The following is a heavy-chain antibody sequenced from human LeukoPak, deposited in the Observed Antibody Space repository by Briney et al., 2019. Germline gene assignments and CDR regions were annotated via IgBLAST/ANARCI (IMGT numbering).Heavy chain of an antibody. J-gene: IGHJ3*02. CDR2: IYYSGST. CDR3: ARDNGSSGNDAFDI. V-gene: IGHV4-59*01. D-gene: IGHD3-22*01. Sequence: SETLSLTCTVSGGSISSYYWSWIRQPPGKGLEWIGYIYYSGSTNYNPSLKSRVTISVDTSKNQFSLKLSSVTAADTAVYYCARDNGSSGNDAFDIWGQGTMVTVSS. CDR1: GGSISSYY.